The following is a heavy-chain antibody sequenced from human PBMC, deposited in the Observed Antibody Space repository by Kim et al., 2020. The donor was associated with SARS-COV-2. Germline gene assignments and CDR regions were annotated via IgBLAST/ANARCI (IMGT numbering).Heavy chain of an antibody. D-gene: IGHD5-12*01. J-gene: IGHJ4*02. Sequence: SETLSLTCTVSGYSLRSGYYWGWIRQPPGKGLEWIGSIYHSGSTYYNPSLRSRVTISVDTSKNQFSLKLRSVTAADTAVYYCARGDGYNLGDYWGQGTLV. CDR2: IYHSGST. CDR1: GYSLRSGYY. V-gene: IGHV4-38-2*02. CDR3: ARGDGYNLGDY.